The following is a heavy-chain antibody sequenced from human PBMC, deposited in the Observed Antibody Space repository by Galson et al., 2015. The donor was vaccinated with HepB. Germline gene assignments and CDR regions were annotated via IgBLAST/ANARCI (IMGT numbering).Heavy chain of an antibody. J-gene: IGHJ3*02. Sequence: SLRLSCAASGFTFSSYIMHWVRQAPGKGLEYVSAISSNGGTTYYVDSVKGRFTISRDNSKNTLYLQMGSLRAEDMAVYYCARGQIIGVTTHAFDIWGQGTMATVSS. CDR2: ISSNGGTT. D-gene: IGHD2-21*02. CDR3: ARGQIIGVTTHAFDI. CDR1: GFTFSSYI. V-gene: IGHV3-64*02.